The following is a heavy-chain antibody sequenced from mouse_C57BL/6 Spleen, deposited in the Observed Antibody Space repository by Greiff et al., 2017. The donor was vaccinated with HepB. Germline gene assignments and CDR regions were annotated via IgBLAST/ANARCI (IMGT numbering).Heavy chain of an antibody. J-gene: IGHJ2*01. CDR2: IHPNSGST. V-gene: IGHV1-64*01. CDR1: GYTFTSYW. D-gene: IGHD4-1*01. Sequence: VQLQQSGAELVKPGASVKLSCKASGYTFTSYWMHWVKQRPGQGLEWIGMIHPNSGSTNYNEKFKSKATLTVDKSSSTAYMQLSSLISEDSAVYYCARWLTGTLDYWGQGTTLTVSS. CDR3: ARWLTGTLDY.